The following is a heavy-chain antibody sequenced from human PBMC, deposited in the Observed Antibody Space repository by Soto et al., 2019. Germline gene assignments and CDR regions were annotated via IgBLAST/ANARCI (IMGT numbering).Heavy chain of an antibody. CDR1: GYSFTSYW. J-gene: IGHJ4*02. CDR2: IDPSDSYT. V-gene: IGHV5-10-1*01. D-gene: IGHD1-20*01. Sequence: GESLKISCNGSGYSFTSYWISWVRQMPGKGLEWMGRIDPSDSYTNYSPSFQGHVTISADKSISTAYLQWSSLKASDTAMYYCARHARRKYNWNPQYYFDYWGQGTLVTVSS. CDR3: ARHARRKYNWNPQYYFDY.